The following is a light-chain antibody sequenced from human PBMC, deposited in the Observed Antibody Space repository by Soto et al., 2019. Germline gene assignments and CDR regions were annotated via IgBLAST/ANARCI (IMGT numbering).Light chain of an antibody. CDR2: AAS. CDR3: QQYNNWLMYT. CDR1: QSVGSN. V-gene: IGKV3-15*01. Sequence: EIVMTQSPPTLSVSPGERATLSCRASQSVGSNLAWYQQKPGQAPSLLIYAASTRTTGIPARFSGSGSGTEFTLTISSLQSEDFAVYYCQQYNNWLMYTFGQGTKLEIK. J-gene: IGKJ2*01.